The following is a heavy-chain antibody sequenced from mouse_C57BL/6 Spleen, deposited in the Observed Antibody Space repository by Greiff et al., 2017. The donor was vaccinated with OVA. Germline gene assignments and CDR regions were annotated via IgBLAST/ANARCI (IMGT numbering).Heavy chain of an antibody. Sequence: EVQGVESGGDLVKPGGSLKLSCAASGFTFSSYGMSWVRQTPDKRLEWVATISSGGSYTYYPDSVKGRFTISRDNAKNTLYLQMSSLKSEDTAMYYCARHEEVTAYYFDYWGQGTTLTVSS. D-gene: IGHD2-2*01. J-gene: IGHJ2*01. CDR1: GFTFSSYG. CDR2: ISSGGSYT. V-gene: IGHV5-6*01. CDR3: ARHEEVTAYYFDY.